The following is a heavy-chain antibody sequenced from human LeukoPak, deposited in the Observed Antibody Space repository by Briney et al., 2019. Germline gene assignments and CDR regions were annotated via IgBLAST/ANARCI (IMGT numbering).Heavy chain of an antibody. CDR2: IYTSGST. V-gene: IGHV4-4*09. CDR1: GGSISSYY. D-gene: IGHD3-22*01. CDR3: ARHVTYYYDSSGYPDTYYYMDV. Sequence: SETLSLTCTVSGGSISSYYWSWIRQPPGKGLEWIGYIYTSGSTNYNPSLKSRVTISVDASKNQFYLKLSSVTAADTAVYYCARHVTYYYDSSGYPDTYYYMDVWGKGTTVTVSS. J-gene: IGHJ6*03.